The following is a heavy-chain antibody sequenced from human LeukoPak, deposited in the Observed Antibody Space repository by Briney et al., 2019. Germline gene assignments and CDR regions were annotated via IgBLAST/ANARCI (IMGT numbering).Heavy chain of an antibody. CDR1: GGSISIYY. D-gene: IGHD1-26*01. CDR3: ARDRSGSYYTFDV. Sequence: SETLSLTCAVSGGSISIYYWSWVRQPPGKGLEWIGYINHRGTTKSNPSLKSRVTMSLDASKSQVSLNLNSVTAADTAIYYCARDRSGSYYTFDVWGQGTVVTVSS. CDR2: INHRGTT. J-gene: IGHJ3*01. V-gene: IGHV4-59*01.